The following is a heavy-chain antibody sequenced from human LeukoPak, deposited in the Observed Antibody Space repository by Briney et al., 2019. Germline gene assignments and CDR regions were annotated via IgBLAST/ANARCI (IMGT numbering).Heavy chain of an antibody. CDR2: IGTAGDT. Sequence: GGSLRLSCAASGFTFSSYDMHWVRQATGKGLEWVSAIGTAGDTYYPGSVKGRFTISRENAENSLYLQMNSLRAGDTAVYYCARSRGVTSLWAFDIWGQGTMVTVSS. CDR1: GFTFSSYD. V-gene: IGHV3-13*01. CDR3: ARSRGVTSLWAFDI. J-gene: IGHJ3*02. D-gene: IGHD4-23*01.